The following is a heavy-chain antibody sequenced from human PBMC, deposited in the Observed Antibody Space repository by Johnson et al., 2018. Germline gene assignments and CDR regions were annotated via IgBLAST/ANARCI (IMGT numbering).Heavy chain of an antibody. D-gene: IGHD5-18*01. V-gene: IGHV4-34*01. CDR3: ARDLPTATAFDI. CDR1: GGSFSGYY. Sequence: QVQLQQWGAGLLKPSETXSLTCAVYGGSFSGYYWSWIRQPPGKGLEWIGEINHSGSTNYNPSLKRRVTISVDTSKNQFSLKLSSVTAADTALYYCARDLPTATAFDIWGQGTMVTVSS. J-gene: IGHJ3*02. CDR2: INHSGST.